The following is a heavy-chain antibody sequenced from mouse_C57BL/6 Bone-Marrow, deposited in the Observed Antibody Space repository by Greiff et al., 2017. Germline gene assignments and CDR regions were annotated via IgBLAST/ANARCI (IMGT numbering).Heavy chain of an antibody. Sequence: EVQLQQSGAELVRPGASVKLSCAASGFNLKDDYMHWVKPRPEQGLEWIGWIDPENGDTEYASTFQGKATISADTSSNTTYRQHSSLTSEDTSVYYWSTSGDYYCSSSYFDYGGQGTTLTVSS. J-gene: IGHJ2*01. V-gene: IGHV14-4*01. D-gene: IGHD1-1*01. CDR3: STSGDYYCSSSYFDY. CDR2: IDPENGDT. CDR1: GFNLKDDY.